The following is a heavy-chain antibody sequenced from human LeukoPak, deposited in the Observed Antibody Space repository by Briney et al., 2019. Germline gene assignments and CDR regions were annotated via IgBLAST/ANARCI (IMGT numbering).Heavy chain of an antibody. D-gene: IGHD6-19*01. Sequence: SETLSLTCTVSGGSISSSSYYWGWIRQPPGKGLEWIGSIYYSWSTYYNPSLKSRVTISVDTSKNQFSLKLSSVTAADTAVYYCARSIAVASTAEYFQHWGQGTLVTVSS. J-gene: IGHJ1*01. CDR3: ARSIAVASTAEYFQH. CDR2: IYYSWST. CDR1: GGSISSSSYY. V-gene: IGHV4-39*01.